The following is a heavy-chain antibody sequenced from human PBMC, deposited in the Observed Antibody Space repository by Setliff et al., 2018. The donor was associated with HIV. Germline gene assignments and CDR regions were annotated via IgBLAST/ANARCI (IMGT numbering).Heavy chain of an antibody. D-gene: IGHD3-9*01. Sequence: PSETLSLTCAVYGGSFSGYYWSWIRQPPGKGLEWIGEINHGGSTDSNPSLKSRVTISVDTSKNQFSLKLSSVTAADTAVYFCARDRRTTRAPDWDYWGQGTLVTVSS. V-gene: IGHV4-34*01. J-gene: IGHJ4*02. CDR3: ARDRRTTRAPDWDY. CDR1: GGSFSGYY. CDR2: INHGGST.